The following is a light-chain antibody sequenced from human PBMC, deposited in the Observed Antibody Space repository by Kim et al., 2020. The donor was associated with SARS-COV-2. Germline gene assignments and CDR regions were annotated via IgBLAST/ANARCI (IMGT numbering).Light chain of an antibody. CDR1: QNVDSTP. J-gene: IGKJ2*03. CDR2: ATA. CDR3: QQYGGSPLYS. Sequence: SPWQRSNLAARAGQNVDSTPLSWYQQKPGPAPSLLIYATATRATGIPDRFSGSGSGTDFTLTINRLETEDFAVYYCQQYGGSPLYSFGQGTKLEI. V-gene: IGKV3-20*01.